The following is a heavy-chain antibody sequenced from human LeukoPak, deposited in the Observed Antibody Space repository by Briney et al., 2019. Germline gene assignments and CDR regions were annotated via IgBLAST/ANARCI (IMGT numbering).Heavy chain of an antibody. Sequence: GGSLRLSCAASGFTFSSYAMSWVRQAPGKWLEWVSAISGSGGSTYYADSVKGRFTISRDNSKNTLYLQMNSLRAEDTAVYYCAKDQYDFWSGYSGPDAFDIWGQGTMVTVSS. CDR1: GFTFSSYA. D-gene: IGHD3-3*01. V-gene: IGHV3-23*01. J-gene: IGHJ3*02. CDR2: ISGSGGST. CDR3: AKDQYDFWSGYSGPDAFDI.